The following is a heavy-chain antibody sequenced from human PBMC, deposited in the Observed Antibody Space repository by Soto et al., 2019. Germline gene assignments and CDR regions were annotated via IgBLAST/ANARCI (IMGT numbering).Heavy chain of an antibody. J-gene: IGHJ4*02. V-gene: IGHV3-21*01. CDR2: ISSSSSYI. Sequence: EVQLVESGGGLVKPGGSLRLSCAASGFTFSSYSMNWVRQAPGKGLEWVSSISSSSSYIYYADSVKGRFTISRDNAKNSLYLQMNSLRADDTAVYYCARDTDYYGSWSYYNVFDYWGQGTLVTVSS. CDR1: GFTFSSYS. CDR3: ARDTDYYGSWSYYNVFDY. D-gene: IGHD3-10*01.